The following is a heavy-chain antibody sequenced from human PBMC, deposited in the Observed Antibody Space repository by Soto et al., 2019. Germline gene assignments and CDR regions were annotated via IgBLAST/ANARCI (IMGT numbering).Heavy chain of an antibody. CDR3: ARVPGRAAAGRGAFGY. CDR1: GGTFSSYA. V-gene: IGHV1-69*13. D-gene: IGHD6-13*01. J-gene: IGHJ4*02. CDR2: IIPIFGTA. Sequence: SVKVSCKASGGTFSSYAISWVRQAPGQGLEWMGGIIPIFGTANYAQKFQGRVTITADESTSTAYMELSSLRSEDTAVYYCARVPGRAAAGRGAFGYWGQGTLDTVSS.